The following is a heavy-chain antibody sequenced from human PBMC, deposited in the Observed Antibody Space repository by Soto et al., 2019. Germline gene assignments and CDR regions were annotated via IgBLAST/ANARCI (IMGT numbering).Heavy chain of an antibody. CDR3: ARAPHFWSGYSGGYGMDV. J-gene: IGHJ6*02. D-gene: IGHD3-3*02. Sequence: QVQLVQSGAEVKKPGASVKVSCKASGYTFTGYYMHWVRQAPGQGLEWMGWINTNSGGTNYAQKFQGWVTMTRDTSISTAYMELGRLRSDDTAVYYCARAPHFWSGYSGGYGMDVWGQGTTVTVSS. V-gene: IGHV1-2*04. CDR2: INTNSGGT. CDR1: GYTFTGYY.